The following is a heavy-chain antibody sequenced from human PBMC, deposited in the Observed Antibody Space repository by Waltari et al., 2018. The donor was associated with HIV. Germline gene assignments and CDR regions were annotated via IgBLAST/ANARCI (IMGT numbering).Heavy chain of an antibody. Sequence: EEHLVESGGGLVKPGESLRLSCAASGFDFNTYSMTWVRQAPGKGLEWVSSIRGSNTYIYYADSVKGRFTISRDNAKNSLYLQMSSLRAEDTAVYYCARDRSDDFWSGPNYGMDVWGQGTTVTVSS. V-gene: IGHV3-21*06. CDR3: ARDRSDDFWSGPNYGMDV. J-gene: IGHJ6*02. D-gene: IGHD3-3*01. CDR2: IRGSNTYI. CDR1: GFDFNTYS.